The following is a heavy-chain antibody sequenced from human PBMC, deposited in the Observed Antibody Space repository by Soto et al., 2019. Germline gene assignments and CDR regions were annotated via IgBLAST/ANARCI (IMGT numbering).Heavy chain of an antibody. Sequence: GASVKVSCKASGYTFTSYDINWVRQATGQGLEWMGWMNANSGNTGYAQKFQGRVTMTTNTSISTAYMELRSLRSDDTAVYYCARYKGAWSPTVAMDVWGPGTTVTLSS. V-gene: IGHV1-8*01. D-gene: IGHD3-3*01. CDR1: GYTFTSYD. CDR2: MNANSGNT. J-gene: IGHJ6*02. CDR3: ARYKGAWSPTVAMDV.